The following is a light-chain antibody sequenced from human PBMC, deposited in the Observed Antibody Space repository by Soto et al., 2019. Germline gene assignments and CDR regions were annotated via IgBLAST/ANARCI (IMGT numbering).Light chain of an antibody. Sequence: DIQMTQSPSSLSASVGERVTITCRASQSISRYLNWYQQKLGTAPKLLIYAASSLQSGVPSRFSGGGSGTDFTLTISRLQREDFATYYCQQSYSTPYTFGQGTKLEI. J-gene: IGKJ2*01. CDR1: QSISRY. CDR3: QQSYSTPYT. CDR2: AAS. V-gene: IGKV1-39*01.